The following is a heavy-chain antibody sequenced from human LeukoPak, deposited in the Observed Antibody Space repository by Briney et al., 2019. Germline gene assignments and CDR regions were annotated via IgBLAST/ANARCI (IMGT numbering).Heavy chain of an antibody. CDR1: SGSFRGYY. CDR3: ARVRHDPLEYYYYIDV. D-gene: IGHD3-3*01. CDR2: MSPSGST. Sequence: PSETLSLTCAMSSGSFRGYYWSWIRQSPGQGLERIGEMSPSGSTKYNPSLKSRVSISEDTSKNLLFLKLTSVTAADTAEYFCARVRHDPLEYYYYIDVWGTGTTVAVSS. J-gene: IGHJ6*03. V-gene: IGHV4-34*01.